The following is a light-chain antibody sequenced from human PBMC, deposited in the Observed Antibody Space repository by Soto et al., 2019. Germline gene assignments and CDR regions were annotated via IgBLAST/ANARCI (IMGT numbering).Light chain of an antibody. CDR2: EVS. J-gene: IGLJ7*01. Sequence: QSALTQPASVSGSPGQSITISCTGTSSDVGGYNYVSWYQQHPAKAPKLMIYEVSNRPSGVSHRFSGSKSGNTASLTIFGLQAEDEADYYCFSYTTSSTLVFGGGTQLTVL. CDR3: FSYTTSSTLV. V-gene: IGLV2-14*01. CDR1: SSDVGGYNY.